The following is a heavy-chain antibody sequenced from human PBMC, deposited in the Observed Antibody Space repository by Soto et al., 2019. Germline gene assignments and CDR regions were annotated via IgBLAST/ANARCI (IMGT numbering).Heavy chain of an antibody. CDR3: ARDEDQTTVTMDV. D-gene: IGHD4-17*01. V-gene: IGHV3-21*01. CDR2: ISSSSSYI. Sequence: GGSLRLSCAASGFTFSSYSMNWVRQAPGKGLEWVSSISSSSSYIYYADSVKGRFTISRDNAKNSLHLQMNSLRAEDTAVYYCARDEDQTTVTMDVWGKGTTVTVSS. CDR1: GFTFSSYS. J-gene: IGHJ6*03.